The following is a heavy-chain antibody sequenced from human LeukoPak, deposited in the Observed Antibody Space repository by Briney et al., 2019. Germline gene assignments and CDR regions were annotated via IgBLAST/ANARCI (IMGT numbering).Heavy chain of an antibody. CDR3: ARANGWDTNWFDP. V-gene: IGHV1-2*04. CDR1: GYTFTGYY. D-gene: IGHD5-18*01. Sequence: ASVKVSCKASGYTFTGYYMHWVRQAPGQGLEWMGWINPNSGGTNYAQKFQGWATMTRDTSISTAYMELSRLRSDDTAVYYCARANGWDTNWFDPWGQGTLVTVSS. CDR2: INPNSGGT. J-gene: IGHJ5*02.